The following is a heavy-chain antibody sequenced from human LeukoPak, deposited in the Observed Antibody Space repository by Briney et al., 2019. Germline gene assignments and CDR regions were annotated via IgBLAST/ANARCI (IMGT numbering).Heavy chain of an antibody. D-gene: IGHD6-13*01. Sequence: SETLSLTCSVSGGSISSYYWSWIRQPPEKGLEWIGYIHYSGSTSYNPSLKSRVTMSVDTSKNQFSLKVSSVTAADTAVYFCARGGGSWYADYWGQGILVTVSS. V-gene: IGHV4-59*01. CDR3: ARGGGSWYADY. CDR1: GGSISSYY. J-gene: IGHJ4*02. CDR2: IHYSGST.